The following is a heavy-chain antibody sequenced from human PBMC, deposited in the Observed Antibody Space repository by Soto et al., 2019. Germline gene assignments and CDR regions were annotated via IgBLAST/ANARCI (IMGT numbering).Heavy chain of an antibody. CDR3: EREGYCTNGVCYGDYYYYGMDV. D-gene: IGHD2-8*01. CDR2: IYSGGST. CDR1: GFTVSSNY. V-gene: IGHV3-66*01. J-gene: IGHJ6*02. Sequence: EVQLVESGGGLVQPGGSLRLSCAASGFTVSSNYMSWVRQAPGKGLEWVSVIYSGGSTYYADSVKGRFTISRDNSKNTLDLQMNSLRADDMAVYYCEREGYCTNGVCYGDYYYYGMDVWGQGTTVTVSS.